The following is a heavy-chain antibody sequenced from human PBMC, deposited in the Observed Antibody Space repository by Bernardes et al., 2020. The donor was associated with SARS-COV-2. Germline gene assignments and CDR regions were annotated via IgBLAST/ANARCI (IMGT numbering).Heavy chain of an antibody. J-gene: IGHJ2*01. Sequence: SETLSLTRTVSGGSISSYYWSWIRQPAGKGLEWIGRIYTSGSTNYNPSLKSRVTMSVDTSKNQFSLKLSSVTAADTAVYYCASTPVTMILVVITYYYFDLWGRGTLVTVSS. V-gene: IGHV4-4*07. CDR3: ASTPVTMILVVITYYYFDL. CDR1: GGSISSYY. D-gene: IGHD3-22*01. CDR2: IYTSGST.